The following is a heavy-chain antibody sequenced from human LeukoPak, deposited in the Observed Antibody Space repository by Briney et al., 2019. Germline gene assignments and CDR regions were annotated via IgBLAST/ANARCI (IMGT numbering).Heavy chain of an antibody. CDR3: ARPKAAGSYDF. CDR2: THFSGTT. D-gene: IGHD6-13*01. Sequence: PSETLSLTCTVSGGSISSSSYYWGWIRQPPGKGLEWIGYTHFSGTTNYNPSLKSRATISLDRAKNQISLTLTSVTAADTAVYFCARPKAAGSYDFWGQGTLVTVSS. J-gene: IGHJ4*02. V-gene: IGHV4-61*05. CDR1: GGSISSSSYY.